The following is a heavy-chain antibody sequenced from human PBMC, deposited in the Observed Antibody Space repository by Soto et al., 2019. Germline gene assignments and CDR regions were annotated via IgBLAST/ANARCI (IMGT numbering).Heavy chain of an antibody. CDR1: GYSFTSYW. D-gene: IGHD6-19*01. Sequence: GESLKISCKGSGYSFTSYWISWVRQMPGKGLEWMGRIDPSDSYTNYSPSFQGHVTISADKSISTAYLQWSSLKASDTAMYYCAARDRYSSGWYRFDYWGQGTLVTVSS. J-gene: IGHJ4*02. CDR2: IDPSDSYT. CDR3: AARDRYSSGWYRFDY. V-gene: IGHV5-10-1*01.